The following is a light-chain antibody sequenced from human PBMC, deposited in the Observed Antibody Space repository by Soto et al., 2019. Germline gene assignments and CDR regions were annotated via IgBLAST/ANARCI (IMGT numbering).Light chain of an antibody. CDR2: EGS. J-gene: IGLJ1*01. CDR3: CSYAGSSTFGDYV. Sequence: QSALTQPASVSGSPGQSITISCTGTSSDVGSYNLVSWYQQHPGKAPKLMIYEGSKRPSGVSNRFSGSKSGNTASLTISGPQAEDEADYYCCSYAGSSTFGDYVFGTGTKLTVL. CDR1: SSDVGSYNL. V-gene: IGLV2-23*03.